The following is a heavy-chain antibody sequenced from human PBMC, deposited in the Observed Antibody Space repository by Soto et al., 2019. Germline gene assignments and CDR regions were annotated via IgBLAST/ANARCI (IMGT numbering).Heavy chain of an antibody. CDR3: AHAYYDFWSGYYPTFDY. Sequence: GLDLEWLALIYWDDDKRYSPSLKSRLTITKDTSKNQVVLTMTNMDPVDTATYYCAHAYYDFWSGYYPTFDYWGQGTLVTVSS. CDR2: IYWDDDK. V-gene: IGHV2-5*02. J-gene: IGHJ4*02. D-gene: IGHD3-3*01.